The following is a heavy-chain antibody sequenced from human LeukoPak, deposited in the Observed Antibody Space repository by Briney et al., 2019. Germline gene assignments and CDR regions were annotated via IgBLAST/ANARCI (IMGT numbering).Heavy chain of an antibody. Sequence: GGSLRLSCAASGFTFSSYWMSWVRQAPGKGLEWVANIKQDGSEKYYVDSVKGRFTISRDNAKNSLYLQMNSLRAEDTAVYYCARDPPTGTVHNFVYWGQGTLVTVSS. CDR2: IKQDGSEK. CDR1: GFTFSSYW. J-gene: IGHJ4*02. V-gene: IGHV3-7*01. CDR3: ARDPPTGTVHNFVY. D-gene: IGHD1-1*01.